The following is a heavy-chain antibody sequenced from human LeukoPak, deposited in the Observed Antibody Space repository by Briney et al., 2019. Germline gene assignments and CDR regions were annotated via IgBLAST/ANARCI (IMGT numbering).Heavy chain of an antibody. CDR1: GGSISSGDYY. CDR2: IYYIGNT. J-gene: IGHJ2*01. V-gene: IGHV4-30-4*01. D-gene: IGHD2-21*02. Sequence: SETLSLTCTVSGGSISSGDYYWSWIRQPPGKGLEWIGYIYYIGNTFYNPSLKSRVTISVDASKNQFSLKLSSVTAADTAVYYCASAYCGGDCTPYWYFDLWGRGTLVTVSS. CDR3: ASAYCGGDCTPYWYFDL.